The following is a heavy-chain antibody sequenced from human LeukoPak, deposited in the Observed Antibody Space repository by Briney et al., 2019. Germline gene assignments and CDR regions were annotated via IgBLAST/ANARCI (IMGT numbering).Heavy chain of an antibody. D-gene: IGHD5-12*01. J-gene: IGHJ3*02. Sequence: PGGSLRLSCAASGFTFSSYAMHWVRQAPGKGLEWVAVISYDGSNKYYADSVKGRFTISRDNSKNTLYLQMNSLRAEDTAVYYCARGVKWLPSDAFDIWGQGTMVTVSS. CDR1: GFTFSSYA. CDR2: ISYDGSNK. V-gene: IGHV3-30-3*01. CDR3: ARGVKWLPSDAFDI.